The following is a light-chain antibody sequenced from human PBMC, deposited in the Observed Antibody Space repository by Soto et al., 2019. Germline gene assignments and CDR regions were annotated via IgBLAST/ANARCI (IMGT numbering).Light chain of an antibody. CDR2: EVS. V-gene: IGLV2-14*01. CDR3: SSYTSSSVV. Sequence: SALTQPASVSGSPGQSITISCTGTSSDVGGYNYVSWYQQHPGKAPKLMIYEVSDRPSGVSNRFSGSKSGNTASLTISWLQAEDEADYSCSSYTSSSVVFGGGPKVTVL. J-gene: IGLJ2*01. CDR1: SSDVGGYNY.